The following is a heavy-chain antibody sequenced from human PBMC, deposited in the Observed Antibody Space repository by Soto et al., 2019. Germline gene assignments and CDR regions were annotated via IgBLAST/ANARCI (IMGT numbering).Heavy chain of an antibody. V-gene: IGHV1-69*13. CDR1: GGTFSSYA. CDR3: ARSEEVRDGYKEAQYYYYGMDV. D-gene: IGHD5-12*01. Sequence: ASVKVSCKASGGTFSSYAISWVRQAPGQGLEWMGGIIPIFGTANYAQKFQGRVTITADESTSTAYMELSSLRSEDTAVYYCARSEEVRDGYKEAQYYYYGMDVWGQGTTVTVSS. J-gene: IGHJ6*02. CDR2: IIPIFGTA.